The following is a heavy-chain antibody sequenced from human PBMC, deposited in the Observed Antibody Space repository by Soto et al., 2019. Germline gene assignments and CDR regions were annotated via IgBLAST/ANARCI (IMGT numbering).Heavy chain of an antibody. CDR2: INPNSGDT. D-gene: IGHD6-6*01. Sequence: ASVKVSCKASGYTFTGYYMHWVRQAPGQGLEWMGWINPNSGDTNYAQKFQGWVTMTRDTSISTAYMELSRLRSDDTAVYYCARDLGIAARPNGIGYYYGMDVWGQGTTVTVSS. J-gene: IGHJ6*02. V-gene: IGHV1-2*04. CDR3: ARDLGIAARPNGIGYYYGMDV. CDR1: GYTFTGYY.